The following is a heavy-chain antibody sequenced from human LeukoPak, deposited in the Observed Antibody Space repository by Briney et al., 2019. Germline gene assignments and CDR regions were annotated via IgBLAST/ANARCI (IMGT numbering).Heavy chain of an antibody. Sequence: GGSLRLSCAASGFTFSSYSMNWVRQAPGKGLEWVSSSSSSSSYIYYADSVKGRFTISRDNAKNSLYLQMNSLRAEDTAVYYCARTDTAMVAMYYFDYWGQGILVTVSS. CDR2: SSSSSSYI. D-gene: IGHD5-18*01. CDR1: GFTFSSYS. CDR3: ARTDTAMVAMYYFDY. J-gene: IGHJ4*02. V-gene: IGHV3-21*01.